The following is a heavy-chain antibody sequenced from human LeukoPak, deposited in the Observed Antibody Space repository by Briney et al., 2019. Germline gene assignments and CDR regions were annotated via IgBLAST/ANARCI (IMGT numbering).Heavy chain of an antibody. Sequence: GGSLRLSCAASGFTFSSNSMNWVRQAPGKGLEWVSYISSSGTTIYYADSVKGRFTISRDNAKNSLYLQMDRLRDEDSAVYYRAGVLLGFNYYGVDVWGQGTTVTVSS. D-gene: IGHD2-21*01. CDR3: AGVLLGFNYYGVDV. V-gene: IGHV3-48*02. J-gene: IGHJ6*02. CDR1: GFTFSSNS. CDR2: ISSSGTTI.